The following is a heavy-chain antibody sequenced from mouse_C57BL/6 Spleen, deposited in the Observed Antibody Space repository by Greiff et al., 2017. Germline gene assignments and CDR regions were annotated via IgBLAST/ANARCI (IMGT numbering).Heavy chain of an antibody. CDR1: GFTFSSYT. J-gene: IGHJ2*01. D-gene: IGHD1-1*02. CDR2: ISGGGGNT. CDR3: ARITMVKTGY. V-gene: IGHV5-9*01. Sequence: EVQGVESGGGLVKPGGSLKLSCAASGFTFSSYTMSWVRQTPEKRLEWVATISGGGGNTYYPASVKGRFTISTDSATNTLYLQMSRLRSEATALYYWARITMVKTGYRGQGTPLTVSS.